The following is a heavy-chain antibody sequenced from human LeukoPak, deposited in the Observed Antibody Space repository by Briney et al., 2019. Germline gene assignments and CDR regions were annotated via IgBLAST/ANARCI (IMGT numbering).Heavy chain of an antibody. CDR3: ARDINAYGDSPSDY. CDR2: ISVYNGNT. V-gene: IGHV1-18*01. D-gene: IGHD4-17*01. CDR1: GYTFSSKG. Sequence: GASVKVSCKTSGYTFSSKGITWVRQAPGQGLEWMGWISVYNGNTKYAQKLQGRVTMTTDTSTTTAYMELRSLRSDDTAMYYCARDINAYGDSPSDYRGQGTLVTVSS. J-gene: IGHJ4*02.